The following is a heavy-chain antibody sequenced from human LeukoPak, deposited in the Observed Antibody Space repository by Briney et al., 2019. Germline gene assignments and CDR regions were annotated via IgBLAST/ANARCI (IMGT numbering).Heavy chain of an antibody. D-gene: IGHD3-10*01. CDR3: ARVEEGYGSGRRGNFYYYYMDV. CDR1: GGSISSSSYY. V-gene: IGHV4-61*01. J-gene: IGHJ6*03. Sequence: SETLSLTCTVSGGSISSSSYYWSWIRQPPGKGLEWIGYVHYSGSTNYKPSLKSRVTISVDTSKNQFSLKLSSVTAADTAVYYCARVEEGYGSGRRGNFYYYYMDVWGRGTTVTISS. CDR2: VHYSGST.